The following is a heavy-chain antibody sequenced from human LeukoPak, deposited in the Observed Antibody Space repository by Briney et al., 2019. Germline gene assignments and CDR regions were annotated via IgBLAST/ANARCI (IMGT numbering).Heavy chain of an antibody. CDR2: ISSDGSNE. CDR3: ARSEISGLPPPFDY. D-gene: IGHD3-22*01. CDR1: GFTFSTYG. J-gene: IGHJ4*02. Sequence: GGSLRLSCVASGFTFSTYGMHWVRQAPGKGLEWVAVISSDGSNEYYADSVKGRFTISRDNSKNILYLQMDSLRAEDTAVYYCARSEISGLPPPFDYWGQGTLVTVSS. V-gene: IGHV3-30*03.